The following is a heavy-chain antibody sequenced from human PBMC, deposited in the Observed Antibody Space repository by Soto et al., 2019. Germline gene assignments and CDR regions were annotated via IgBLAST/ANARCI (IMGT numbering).Heavy chain of an antibody. Sequence: QVQLVQSGAEVKKPGSSVKVSCQSSGGTFTDSAVSWVRQAPGQGLEWMGGIIPISRTASYSQKFQGRISITAHESRGTTYLELTSLTAEDTAVYYCATGGDLAALGLTDYFAMDVWGQGTTVTVSS. CDR1: GGTFTDSA. CDR2: IIPISRTA. J-gene: IGHJ6*02. D-gene: IGHD6-13*01. V-gene: IGHV1-69*01. CDR3: ATGGDLAALGLTDYFAMDV.